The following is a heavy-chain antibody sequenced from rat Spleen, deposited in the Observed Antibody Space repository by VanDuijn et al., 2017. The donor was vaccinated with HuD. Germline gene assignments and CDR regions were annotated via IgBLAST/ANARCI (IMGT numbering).Heavy chain of an antibody. CDR2: ISYDGGNT. D-gene: IGHD5-1*01. CDR1: GFSFSTYG. J-gene: IGHJ2*01. Sequence: EVQLVESGGGLVQPGRSMKLSCAASGFSFSTYGMAWVRQAPKKGLEWVAYISYDGGNTYYRDSVRGRFTIARNNAKSTLYLQMDSLKSEDTATYSCASHWGRAYFDYWGQGVMVAVSS. V-gene: IGHV5-25*01. CDR3: ASHWGRAYFDY.